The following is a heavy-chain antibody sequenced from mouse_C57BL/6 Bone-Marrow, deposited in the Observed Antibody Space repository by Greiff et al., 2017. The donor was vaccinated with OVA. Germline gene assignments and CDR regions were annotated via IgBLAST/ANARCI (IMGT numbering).Heavy chain of an antibody. J-gene: IGHJ2*01. Sequence: EVQLQQSGPELVKPGASVKISCTASGYSFTGYYMHWVKQSPEKSLEWIGEINPSTGGTTYNQTFKAKATLTVDKSSSTAYMQLKSLTSEDSAVYYCARHDYDEWGFDYWGQGTTLTVSS. CDR3: ARHDYDEWGFDY. CDR1: GYSFTGYY. D-gene: IGHD2-4*01. CDR2: INPSTGGT. V-gene: IGHV1-42*01.